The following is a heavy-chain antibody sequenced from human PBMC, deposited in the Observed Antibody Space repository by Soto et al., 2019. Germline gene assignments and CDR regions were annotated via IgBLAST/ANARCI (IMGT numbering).Heavy chain of an antibody. J-gene: IGHJ3*02. CDR2: IYPGDSDT. Sequence: PGESLKISCKGSGYSFTSYWIGWVRQMPGKGLEWMGIIYPGDSDTRYSPSFQGQVTISADKSISTAYLQWSSLQASDTAKYYCASPVVTALGAFDIWGQGTMVTVSS. D-gene: IGHD2-21*02. V-gene: IGHV5-51*01. CDR1: GYSFTSYW. CDR3: ASPVVTALGAFDI.